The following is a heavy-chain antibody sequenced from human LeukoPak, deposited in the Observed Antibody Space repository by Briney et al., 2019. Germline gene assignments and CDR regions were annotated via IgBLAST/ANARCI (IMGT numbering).Heavy chain of an antibody. D-gene: IGHD6-19*01. CDR2: ISYDGSNK. V-gene: IGHV3-30-3*01. J-gene: IGHJ4*02. CDR3: ASGLQWLAYFDY. Sequence: PGRSLRLSCAASGFTFSSYAMHWVRQAPGKGLEWVAVISYDGSNKYHADSVKGRFTISRDNSKNTLYLQMNSLRAEDTAVYYCASGLQWLAYFDYWGQGTLVTVSS. CDR1: GFTFSSYA.